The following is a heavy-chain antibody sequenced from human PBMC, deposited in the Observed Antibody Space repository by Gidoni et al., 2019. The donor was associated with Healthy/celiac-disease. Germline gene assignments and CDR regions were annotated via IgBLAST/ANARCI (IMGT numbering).Heavy chain of an antibody. Sequence: QLQLQESGPGLVKPSETLSLTCTVSGGSISSSSYYWGWIRQPPGKGLEWIGSIYYSGSTYYNPSLKSRVTISVDTSKNQFSLKLSSVTAADTAVYYCANTGLNSYSEYPYYFDYWGQGTLVTVSS. J-gene: IGHJ4*02. CDR2: IYYSGST. V-gene: IGHV4-39*01. CDR1: GGSISSSSYY. D-gene: IGHD3-16*01. CDR3: ANTGLNSYSEYPYYFDY.